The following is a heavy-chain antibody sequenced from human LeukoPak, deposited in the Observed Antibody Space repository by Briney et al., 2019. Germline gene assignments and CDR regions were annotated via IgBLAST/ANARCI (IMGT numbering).Heavy chain of an antibody. Sequence: PGGSLRLSCAASGFTVSSNYMIWVRQAPGRGLEWVSVIYSAGSTYYADSVKGRFTISRDNSKNTLYLQMNSLRAEDTAVYYCAKDRIITYYYDSSGYDYWGQGTLVTVSS. CDR3: AKDRIITYYYDSSGYDY. CDR2: IYSAGST. V-gene: IGHV3-53*01. D-gene: IGHD3-22*01. J-gene: IGHJ4*02. CDR1: GFTVSSNY.